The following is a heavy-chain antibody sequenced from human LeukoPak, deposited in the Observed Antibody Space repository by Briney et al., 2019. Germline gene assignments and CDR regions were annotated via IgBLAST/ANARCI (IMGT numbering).Heavy chain of an antibody. D-gene: IGHD3-10*01. V-gene: IGHV3-23*01. J-gene: IGHJ3*02. Sequence: GGSLRLSCAASGFAFHNYAMAWVRQAPGKGLEWVSDISGSGGTTHSADSVKGRFTISRDNSKNTLYLQMNSLRAEDTAVYYCAKDAQKYGSTDAFDIWGQGTMVTVSS. CDR3: AKDAQKYGSTDAFDI. CDR2: ISGSGGTT. CDR1: GFAFHNYA.